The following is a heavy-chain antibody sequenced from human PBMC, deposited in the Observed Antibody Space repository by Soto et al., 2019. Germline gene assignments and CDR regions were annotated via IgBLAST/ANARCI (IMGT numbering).Heavy chain of an antibody. CDR2: ISSNSGHT. J-gene: IGHJ4*02. V-gene: IGHV3-11*06. CDR3: TRDGQGAHYFDTSGPRDY. CDR1: GFTFSDYY. D-gene: IGHD3-22*01. Sequence: QVQLVESGGGLVKPGGSLRLSCAASGFTFSDYYMSWIRQAPGKGLEWVSYISSNSGHTNYADSVKGRFTVSRDDAKNSLFLQMNSLRVEDTAVYYCTRDGQGAHYFDTSGPRDYWCQGTLVTVSS.